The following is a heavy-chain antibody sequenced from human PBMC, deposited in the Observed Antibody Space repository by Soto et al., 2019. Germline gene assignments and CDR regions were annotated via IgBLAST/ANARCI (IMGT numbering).Heavy chain of an antibody. CDR2: INPSGGST. V-gene: IGHV1-46*01. J-gene: IGHJ3*02. CDR3: ARGSSSKDPKDAFDI. CDR1: GYTFTRYY. D-gene: IGHD2-15*01. Sequence: GASVKVSCKASGYTFTRYYMHWVRQAPGQGLEWMGVINPSGGSTDFAQNFQGRVTMTRDTSTSTVYMELSSLSSKDTAVYYCARGSSSKDPKDAFDIWGQGTMVTGSS.